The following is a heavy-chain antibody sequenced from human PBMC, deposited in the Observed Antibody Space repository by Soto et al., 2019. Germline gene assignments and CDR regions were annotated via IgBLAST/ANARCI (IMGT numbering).Heavy chain of an antibody. CDR2: MYHTGST. J-gene: IGHJ4*02. CDR3: ARSSRYQYDSSEGNFDY. Sequence: QVQLQESGPGLVKPSGTLSLTCAVSGVSISSNNWWSWVRQPPGKGLEWIGEMYHTGSTNYNPSLKSRVPISVDKSKTHFSLELNSVTAADTAVYYCARSSRYQYDSSEGNFDYWGQGTLVTVSS. CDR1: GVSISSNNW. V-gene: IGHV4-4*02. D-gene: IGHD3-22*01.